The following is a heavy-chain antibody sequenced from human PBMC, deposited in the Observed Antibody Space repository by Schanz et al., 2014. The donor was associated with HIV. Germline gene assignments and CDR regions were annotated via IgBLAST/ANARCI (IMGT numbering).Heavy chain of an antibody. Sequence: EVQLLESGGGLVEPGESLRLSCAVSGFTFSSHAMTWVRQAPGKGLEWVSGISISGETTYYADSMKGRFTISRDNSKNTLYLQMSSLRVEDTAVYYCANEEVPNDYWGQGTLVTVSS. CDR1: GFTFSSHA. CDR3: ANEEVPNDY. CDR2: ISISGETT. V-gene: IGHV3-23*01. J-gene: IGHJ4*02.